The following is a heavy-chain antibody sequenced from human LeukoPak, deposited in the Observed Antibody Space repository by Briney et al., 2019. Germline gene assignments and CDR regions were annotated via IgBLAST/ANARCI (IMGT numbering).Heavy chain of an antibody. V-gene: IGHV3-21*01. CDR1: GFTFSAHS. J-gene: IGHJ4*02. CDR2: ISSRSSYI. CDR3: VRRAVSGEEALDFDY. D-gene: IGHD6-19*01. Sequence: GGSLRLSCADSGFTFSAHSMNWVRQAPGKGLEWVASISSRSSYIYYGGSVKGRFTVSRDNARNSVYLQMNSLRVEDTAVYYCVRRAVSGEEALDFDYWGQGTLVTVSS.